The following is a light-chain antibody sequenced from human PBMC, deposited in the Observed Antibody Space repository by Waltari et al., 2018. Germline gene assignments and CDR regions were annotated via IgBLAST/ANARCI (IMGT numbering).Light chain of an antibody. CDR2: ASS. J-gene: IGLJ2*01. V-gene: IGLV2-23*01. CDR3: CSYVGGITPFLV. CDR1: SSDVGSHTF. Sequence: QSALTQPASVSGSPGQSITISCSGTSSDVGSHTFVSWFHQHPGKVPKLMIYASSKRPSGVSNRFSGSKSDNTASLTITGLQTEDEADYYCCSYVGGITPFLVFGGGTKVTVL.